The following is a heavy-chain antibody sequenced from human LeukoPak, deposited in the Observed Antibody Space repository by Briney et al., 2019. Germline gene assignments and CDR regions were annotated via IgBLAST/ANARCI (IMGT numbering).Heavy chain of an antibody. Sequence: GGSLRLSCAASGFTFSSYEMNWVRQAPGKGLEWVSYISSSGTTIYYADSVKGRFTISRDGAKNSLYLQMNSLRAEDTAVYYCARQVTIFGVLTMDVWGKGTTVTVSS. V-gene: IGHV3-48*03. CDR1: GFTFSSYE. J-gene: IGHJ6*03. CDR2: ISSSGTTI. CDR3: ARQVTIFGVLTMDV. D-gene: IGHD3-3*01.